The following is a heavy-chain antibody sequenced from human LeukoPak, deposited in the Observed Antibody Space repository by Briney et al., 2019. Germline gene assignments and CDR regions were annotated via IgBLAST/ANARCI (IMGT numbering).Heavy chain of an antibody. J-gene: IGHJ4*02. Sequence: GGSLRLSCAASGFTFSGYWMSGVRQAPGKGLEWVANIKQDGSEKNYVDSVKGRFTISRDNAKNSLYLQMNSLRAEDTAVYYCAANSYFDYWGQGTLVTVSS. CDR1: GFTFSGYW. D-gene: IGHD4-23*01. CDR3: AANSYFDY. V-gene: IGHV3-7*01. CDR2: IKQDGSEK.